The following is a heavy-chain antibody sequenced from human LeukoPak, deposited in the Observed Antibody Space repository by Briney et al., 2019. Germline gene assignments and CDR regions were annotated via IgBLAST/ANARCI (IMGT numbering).Heavy chain of an antibody. CDR2: KYPADSDT. Sequence: SGAFMETSCMGSGSCFYNFLFGWARPVRGKGLERTGIKYPADSDTSYSPSFQGQVTISADRSIGAAYLQWSSLKAADTATYYCARRGHYIADVCFGFDYWGRGTLVTISS. D-gene: IGHD3-10*01. J-gene: IGHJ4*02. CDR1: GSCFYNFL. CDR3: ARRGHYIADVCFGFDY. V-gene: IGHV5-51*01.